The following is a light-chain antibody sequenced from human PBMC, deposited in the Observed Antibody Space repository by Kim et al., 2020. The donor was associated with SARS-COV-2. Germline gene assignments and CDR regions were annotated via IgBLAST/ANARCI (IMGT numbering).Light chain of an antibody. CDR1: RSLLRSNGDNC. Sequence: PGEPASISCRSSRSLLRSNGDNCFDWYLQKSGQSPQLLIYLGSHRASGVPDRFSGSGSGTDHTLKISRVEAEDVGVYYCMQALETPLTFGRGTKVDIK. CDR2: LGS. J-gene: IGKJ4*01. CDR3: MQALETPLT. V-gene: IGKV2-28*01.